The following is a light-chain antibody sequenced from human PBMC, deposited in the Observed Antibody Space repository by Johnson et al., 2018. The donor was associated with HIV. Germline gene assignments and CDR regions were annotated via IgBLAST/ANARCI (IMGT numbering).Light chain of an antibody. V-gene: IGLV1-51*01. J-gene: IGLJ1*01. CDR2: DYN. Sequence: HSVLTQPASVSAAPGQKVTISCSGSSSNIGNNYVSWYQQLPGTAPKLLIYDYNKRPSGIPDRFSGSKSGTSATLGITGLQTGDEADYYCGTWDSSLSAHYIFGTGTKVTVL. CDR1: SSNIGNNY. CDR3: GTWDSSLSAHYI.